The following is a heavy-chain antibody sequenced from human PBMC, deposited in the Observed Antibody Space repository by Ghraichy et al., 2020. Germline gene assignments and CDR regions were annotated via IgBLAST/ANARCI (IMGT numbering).Heavy chain of an antibody. Sequence: GGSLRLSCTASGFTFDDYALHWVRQAPGKGLEWVSGISWNSGSLAYAESVKGRFIISRDNAKNSLYLQMNSLRAEDTAVYYCARNTAFDPWGQGTLVTVSS. CDR3: ARNTAFDP. CDR1: GFTFDDYA. D-gene: IGHD2/OR15-2a*01. J-gene: IGHJ5*02. V-gene: IGHV3-9*01. CDR2: ISWNSGSL.